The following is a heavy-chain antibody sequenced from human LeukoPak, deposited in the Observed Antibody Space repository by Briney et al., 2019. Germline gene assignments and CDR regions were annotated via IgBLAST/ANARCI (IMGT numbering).Heavy chain of an antibody. J-gene: IGHJ4*02. D-gene: IGHD1-7*01. CDR2: IYSGGGT. CDR3: ARDNWNYSFDY. CDR1: GLTFNNYA. Sequence: GGSLRLSCAASGLTFNNYAMSWVRQAPGKGLEWVSVIYSGGGTYSADSVKGRFTISRDNSKNTLYLQMNSLRAEDTAVYYCARDNWNYSFDYWGQGTLVTVSS. V-gene: IGHV3-66*01.